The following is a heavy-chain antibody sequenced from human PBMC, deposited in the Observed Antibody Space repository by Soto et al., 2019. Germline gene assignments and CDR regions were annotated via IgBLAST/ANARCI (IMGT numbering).Heavy chain of an antibody. V-gene: IGHV3-49*04. Sequence: GGSLRLSCTASGFIFDEYAMTWVRQAPGKGLEWVGFIRSKSYGGTTEYAASVKGRFTISRDDSKTIAYLQMNSLKTEDTAVYYCASLGVGDWANYYYYYGMDVWGQGTTVTVSS. CDR2: IRSKSYGGTT. J-gene: IGHJ6*02. CDR3: ASLGVGDWANYYYYYGMDV. D-gene: IGHD2-21*02. CDR1: GFIFDEYA.